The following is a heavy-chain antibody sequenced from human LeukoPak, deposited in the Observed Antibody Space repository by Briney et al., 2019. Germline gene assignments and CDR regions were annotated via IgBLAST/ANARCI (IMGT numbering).Heavy chain of an antibody. CDR1: GYSFTSYW. Sequence: GESLKISCKGSGYSFTSYWIGWVRQMPGKGLEWMGIIYPGDCDTRYSPSFQGQVTISADKSISTAYLQWSSLKASDTAMYYCASAGGQWLGAYYFDYWGQGTLVTVSS. CDR2: IYPGDCDT. CDR3: ASAGGQWLGAYYFDY. J-gene: IGHJ4*02. V-gene: IGHV5-51*01. D-gene: IGHD6-19*01.